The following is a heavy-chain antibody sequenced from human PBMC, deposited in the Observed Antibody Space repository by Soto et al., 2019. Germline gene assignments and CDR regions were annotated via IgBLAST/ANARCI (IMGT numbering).Heavy chain of an antibody. V-gene: IGHV3-15*07. CDR3: TTGVAGYNPFDY. Sequence: EVQLVESGGGLVKPGGSLRLSCVASGFSFTNAWMIWVRQAPGKGLEWVGHIKRKADGETADYATPVKGRFTISRDDSKNTVYLQMNSLKNEDTGVYYCTTGVAGYNPFDYWGQGTLVTVSS. D-gene: IGHD1-1*01. CDR1: GFSFTNAW. CDR2: IKRKADGETA. J-gene: IGHJ4*02.